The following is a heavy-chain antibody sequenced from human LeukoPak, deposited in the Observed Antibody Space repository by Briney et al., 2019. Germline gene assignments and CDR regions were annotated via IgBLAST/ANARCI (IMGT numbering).Heavy chain of an antibody. D-gene: IGHD3-22*01. Sequence: SETLSLTCTVSGGSISSYYWSWIRQPPGKGLGWIGYIYTSGSTNYNPSLKSRVTISVDTSKNQFSLKLSSVTAADTAVYYCARRFRNYYDSSGYYPQYFDLWGRGTLVTVSS. CDR1: GGSISSYY. J-gene: IGHJ2*01. CDR3: ARRFRNYYDSSGYYPQYFDL. V-gene: IGHV4-4*09. CDR2: IYTSGST.